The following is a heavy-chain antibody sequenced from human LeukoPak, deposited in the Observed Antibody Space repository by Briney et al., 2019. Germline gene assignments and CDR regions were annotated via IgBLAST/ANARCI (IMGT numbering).Heavy chain of an antibody. V-gene: IGHV1-2*02. Sequence: GASVKVSCKASEYTFTGYYMHWVRQAPGQGREWMGWINPNSGGTNYAQKFQGRVTMTRDTSISTAYMELSRLRSDDTAVYYCAREYCSSTSCLDDPWGQGTLVTVSS. D-gene: IGHD2-2*01. CDR1: EYTFTGYY. CDR3: AREYCSSTSCLDDP. CDR2: INPNSGGT. J-gene: IGHJ5*02.